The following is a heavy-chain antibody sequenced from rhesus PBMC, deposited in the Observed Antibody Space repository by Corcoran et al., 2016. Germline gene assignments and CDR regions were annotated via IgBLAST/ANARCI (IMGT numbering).Heavy chain of an antibody. D-gene: IGHD3-9*01. CDR3: TTDPHGDFGFDS. CDR2: MRSKGAGGAA. J-gene: IGHJ4*01. V-gene: IGHV3-30*01. Sequence: EVQLVESGGGLVQPGGFLRLACTASGFSFSNVWMNWFRQAPGKGLEWLARMRSKGAGGAAAYAASVIGRFTISRDASKNTLYLQMNSLKTEDTAVYYCTTDPHGDFGFDSWGQGVLVTVSA. CDR1: GFSFSNVW.